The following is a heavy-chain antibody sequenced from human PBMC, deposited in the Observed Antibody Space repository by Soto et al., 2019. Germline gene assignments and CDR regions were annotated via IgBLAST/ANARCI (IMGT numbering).Heavy chain of an antibody. Sequence: GGSLRLSCAASGFTFSSHAVSWVRQAPGKGLEWVSTISNGGDSTYYADSVKGRFTISRDNSKNTLYLQMNSLRAGDTAVYYCARLPLADYDGHVNCFHPWGQGTLVTVSS. CDR3: ARLPLADYDGHVNCFHP. V-gene: IGHV3-23*01. J-gene: IGHJ5*02. D-gene: IGHD4-17*01. CDR2: ISNGGDST. CDR1: GFTFSSHA.